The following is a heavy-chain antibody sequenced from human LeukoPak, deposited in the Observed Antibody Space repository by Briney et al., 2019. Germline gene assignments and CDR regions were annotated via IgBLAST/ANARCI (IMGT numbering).Heavy chain of an antibody. Sequence: SETLSLTCTVSGGSISSSSYYWGWIRQPPGKGLEWIGRIYYSGSTYYNPSLKSRDTISVDTSKNQFSLKLSSVTAADTAVYYCARDSATYYDMGGNWFDPWGQGTLVSVSS. CDR2: IYYSGST. D-gene: IGHD3-9*01. J-gene: IGHJ5*02. V-gene: IGHV4-39*07. CDR1: GGSISSSSYY. CDR3: ARDSATYYDMGGNWFDP.